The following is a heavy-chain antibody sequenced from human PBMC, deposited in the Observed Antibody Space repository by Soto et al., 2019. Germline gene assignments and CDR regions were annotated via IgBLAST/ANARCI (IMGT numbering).Heavy chain of an antibody. Sequence: PGGSLRLSCAASGFTFRSFTMNWVRQAPGKGLEWVSAISGSGGSTYYADSVKGRFTISRDNSKNTLYLQMNSLRAEDTAVYYCAKGSSAHAYYGRIDYWGQGTLVTVSS. CDR3: AKGSSAHAYYGRIDY. V-gene: IGHV3-23*01. CDR1: GFTFRSFT. J-gene: IGHJ4*02. D-gene: IGHD3-22*01. CDR2: ISGSGGST.